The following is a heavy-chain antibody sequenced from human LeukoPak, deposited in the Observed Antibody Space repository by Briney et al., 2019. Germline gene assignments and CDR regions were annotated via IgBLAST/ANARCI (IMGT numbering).Heavy chain of an antibody. CDR3: ARDLRGLLWFGELFSTFDH. CDR1: GFTFSSYA. J-gene: IGHJ4*02. V-gene: IGHV3-30-3*01. CDR2: ISYDGSNK. Sequence: GRSLRLSCAASGFTFSSYAMHWVRQAPGKGLEWVAVISYDGSNKYYADSVKGRFTISRDNSKNTLYLQMNSLRAEDTAVYYCARDLRGLLWFGELFSTFDHWGQGTLVTVSS. D-gene: IGHD3-10*01.